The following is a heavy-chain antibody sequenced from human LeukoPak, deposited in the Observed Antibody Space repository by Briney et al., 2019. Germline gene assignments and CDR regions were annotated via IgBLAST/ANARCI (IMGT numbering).Heavy chain of an antibody. V-gene: IGHV3-48*01. CDR2: ISGGSGTI. D-gene: IGHD5-24*01. J-gene: IGHJ4*02. CDR3: ARDRDGYNYFDY. CDR1: GFTFGSYS. Sequence: GGSLRLSCAASGFTFGSYSMNWVRQAPGKGLEWVSYISGGSGTIKDADSVKGRFTISRDNSKNTLYLQMNSLRAEDTAVYYCARDRDGYNYFDYWGQGTLVTVSS.